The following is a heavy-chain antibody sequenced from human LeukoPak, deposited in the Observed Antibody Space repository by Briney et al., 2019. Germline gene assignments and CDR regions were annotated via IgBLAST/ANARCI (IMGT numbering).Heavy chain of an antibody. V-gene: IGHV1-2*06. CDR2: INPNSGGT. D-gene: IGHD3-22*01. Sequence: ASVKVSCKASGYTFTGYYMHWVRQAPGQGLEWMGRINPNSGGTNYAQKFQGRDTMTRDTSISTAYMELSRLRSDDTAVCYCAVYYYDSQSPFWGQGTLVTVSS. CDR1: GYTFTGYY. CDR3: AVYYYDSQSPF. J-gene: IGHJ4*02.